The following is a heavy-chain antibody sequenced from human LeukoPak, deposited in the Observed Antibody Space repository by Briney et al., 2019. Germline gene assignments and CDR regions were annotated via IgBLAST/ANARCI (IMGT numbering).Heavy chain of an antibody. CDR2: ISSSSSTI. D-gene: IGHD2-2*01. CDR1: GFTFSSYS. Sequence: GGSLRLSCAASGFTFSSYSMNWVRQVPGKGLEWVSYISSSSSTIYYADSVKGRFTISRDNSKNTLYLQMNSLRAEDTAVYYCARAYCSSTSCPTISEYFQHWGQGTLVTVSS. J-gene: IGHJ1*01. CDR3: ARAYCSSTSCPTISEYFQH. V-gene: IGHV3-48*01.